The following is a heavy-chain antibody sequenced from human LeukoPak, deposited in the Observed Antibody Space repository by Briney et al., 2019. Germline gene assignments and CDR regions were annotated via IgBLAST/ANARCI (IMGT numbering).Heavy chain of an antibody. CDR1: GFTFSSYA. CDR3: AKDLKYYYDSSGYYPDY. CDR2: ISGSGGST. V-gene: IGHV3-23*01. D-gene: IGHD3-22*01. Sequence: GGSLRLSCAASGFTFSSYAMSWVRQAPGKGLEWVSAISGSGGSTYYADSVKGRFTISRDNSKNTLYLQMNSLRAEDTAVYYCAKDLKYYYDSSGYYPDYWGQGTLVTVSS. J-gene: IGHJ4*02.